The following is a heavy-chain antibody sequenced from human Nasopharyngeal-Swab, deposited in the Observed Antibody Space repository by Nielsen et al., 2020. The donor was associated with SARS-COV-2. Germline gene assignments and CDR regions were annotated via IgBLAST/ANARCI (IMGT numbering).Heavy chain of an antibody. V-gene: IGHV4-30-4*02. CDR2: IYYSGST. J-gene: IGHJ5*02. CDR1: GDSISSGDYY. Sequence: SEPLSPTCTVSGDSISSGDYYWSWIRQPPGKGLEWIAYIYYSGSTYYNPSLKSRVSISVDTSKNQFSLKLSSVTAADTAVYYCARYSGSYYWFDPWGQGTLVTVSS. D-gene: IGHD1-26*01. CDR3: ARYSGSYYWFDP.